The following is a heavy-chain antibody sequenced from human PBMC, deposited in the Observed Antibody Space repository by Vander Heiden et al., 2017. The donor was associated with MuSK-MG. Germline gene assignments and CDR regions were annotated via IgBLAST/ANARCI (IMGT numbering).Heavy chain of an antibody. Sequence: EVQLVESGGGLVKPGGSLRLSCAASGFPFSNAWMSWGRQAPGKGLEWVGRIKSKTDGGTTDYAAPVKGRFTISRDDSKNTLYLQMNSLKTEDTAVYYCTTESYGDPYPKNWGQGTLVTVSS. V-gene: IGHV3-15*01. CDR2: IKSKTDGGTT. D-gene: IGHD4-17*01. CDR3: TTESYGDPYPKN. CDR1: GFPFSNAW. J-gene: IGHJ4*02.